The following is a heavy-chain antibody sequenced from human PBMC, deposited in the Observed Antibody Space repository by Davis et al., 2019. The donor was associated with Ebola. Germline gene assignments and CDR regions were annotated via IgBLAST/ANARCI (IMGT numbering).Heavy chain of an antibody. CDR3: ARDAGTNGNAYHDAFDI. D-gene: IGHD2-8*01. CDR1: EFTFSTYW. V-gene: IGHV3-74*01. J-gene: IGHJ3*02. CDR2: INSDGSSI. Sequence: HTGGSLRLSCTASEFTFSTYWMHWVRQGPGKGLVWVSHINSDGSSISYADSVKGRFTISRDDSKNTVYLQMNSLRAEDTAVYYCARDAGTNGNAYHDAFDIWGQGTTVTVSS.